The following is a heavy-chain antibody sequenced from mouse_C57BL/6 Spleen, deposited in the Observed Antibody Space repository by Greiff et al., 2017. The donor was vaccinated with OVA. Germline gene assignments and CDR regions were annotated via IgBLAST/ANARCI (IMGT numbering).Heavy chain of an antibody. V-gene: IGHV5-4*03. D-gene: IGHD4-1*01. CDR1: GFTFSSYA. CDR3: ARKGWDGSPLDY. CDR2: ISDGGSYT. Sequence: EVKVVESGGGLVKPGGSLKLSCAASGFTFSSYAMSWVRQTPEKRLEWVATISDGGSYTYYPDNVKGRFTISRDNAKNNLYLQMSHLKSEDTAMYYCARKGWDGSPLDYWGQGTTLTVSS. J-gene: IGHJ2*01.